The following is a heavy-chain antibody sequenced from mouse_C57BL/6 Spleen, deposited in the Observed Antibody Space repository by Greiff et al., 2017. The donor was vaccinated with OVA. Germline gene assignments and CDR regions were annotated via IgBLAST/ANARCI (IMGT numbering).Heavy chain of an antibody. CDR3: ALTGAGFAY. D-gene: IGHD4-1*01. CDR1: GFTFKDYY. V-gene: IGHV14-2*01. Sequence: EVQRVESGAELVKPGASVTLSCTASGFTFKDYYMHWVKQRPEQGLEWIGRIDPADGETKYAPKFQGKATITADTSSNTAYLQLSSLTSEDTAVYYCALTGAGFAYWGQGTLVTVSA. J-gene: IGHJ3*01. CDR2: IDPADGET.